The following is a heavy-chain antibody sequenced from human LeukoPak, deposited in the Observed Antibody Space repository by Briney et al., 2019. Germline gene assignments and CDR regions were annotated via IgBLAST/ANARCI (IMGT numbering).Heavy chain of an antibody. Sequence: GGSLRLSCAASGFTVGGNYMSWVRQAPGKGLEWVSVIYSGGTTYYADSVRGRLTISRDNSKNTLYLQLNSLSAEDTAVYYCAREAIAVALVYGMDIWGQGTTVTVSS. V-gene: IGHV3-66*01. J-gene: IGHJ6*02. CDR3: AREAIAVALVYGMDI. CDR2: IYSGGTT. CDR1: GFTVGGNY. D-gene: IGHD6-19*01.